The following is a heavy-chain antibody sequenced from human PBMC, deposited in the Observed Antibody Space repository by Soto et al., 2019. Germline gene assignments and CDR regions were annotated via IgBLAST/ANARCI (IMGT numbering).Heavy chain of an antibody. CDR1: GYTFTGYY. CDR3: ARGSYYDSSGLVDY. Sequence: ASVKVSCKASGYTFTGYYMHWVRQAPGQGLEWMGWINPNSGGTNYAQKFQGRVTMTRDTSISTAYMELRRLRSDDTAVYYCARGSYYDSSGLVDYWGQGTLVTVSS. J-gene: IGHJ4*02. CDR2: INPNSGGT. D-gene: IGHD3-22*01. V-gene: IGHV1-2*02.